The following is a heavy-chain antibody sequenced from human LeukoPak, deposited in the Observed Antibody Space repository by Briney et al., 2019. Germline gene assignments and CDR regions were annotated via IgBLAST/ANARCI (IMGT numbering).Heavy chain of an antibody. Sequence: ASVKVSCKASGFTFTSSAMQWVRQARGQRLEWIGWIVVGSGNTNYAQKFQERVTITRDMSTSTAYMELSSLRSEDTAVYYCAAAADTAMVTNYWGQGTLVTVSS. CDR1: GFTFTSSA. CDR3: AAAADTAMVTNY. D-gene: IGHD5-18*01. V-gene: IGHV1-58*02. J-gene: IGHJ4*02. CDR2: IVVGSGNT.